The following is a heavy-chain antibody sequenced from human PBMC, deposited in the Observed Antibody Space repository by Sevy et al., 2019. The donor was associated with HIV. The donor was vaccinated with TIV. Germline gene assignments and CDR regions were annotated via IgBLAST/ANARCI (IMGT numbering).Heavy chain of an antibody. CDR3: ARQYSSSSSYYYYFAMDV. CDR1: GYTFTSYW. V-gene: IGHV5-51*01. Sequence: GESLKISCKGSGYTFTSYWIGWVRQMPGKGLEWMGIIYPGDSDTKYSPSLQGQVTISADKSISTAYLQWSSLKASDTAMYYCARQYSSSSSYYYYFAMDVWGQGTTVTVSS. D-gene: IGHD6-6*01. J-gene: IGHJ6*02. CDR2: IYPGDSDT.